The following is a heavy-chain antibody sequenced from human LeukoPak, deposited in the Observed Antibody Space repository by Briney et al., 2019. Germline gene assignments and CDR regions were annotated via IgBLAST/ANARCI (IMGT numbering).Heavy chain of an antibody. CDR3: VRDAHHLMMEPDDAFDI. D-gene: IGHD1-14*01. CDR2: IKEDGSEK. J-gene: IGHJ3*02. Sequence: PGGSLRLSCAASGVTFSSYWMSWVRQAPGKGLEWVANIKEDGSEKYYVDSVKGRFTISRDNAKNSLYLQMNSLRAEDTAVYYCVRDAHHLMMEPDDAFDIWGQGTMVTVSS. V-gene: IGHV3-7*03. CDR1: GVTFSSYW.